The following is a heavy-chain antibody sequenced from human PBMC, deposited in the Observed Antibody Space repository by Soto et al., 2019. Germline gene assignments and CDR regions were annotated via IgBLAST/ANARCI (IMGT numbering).Heavy chain of an antibody. CDR3: XRATRSPDF. J-gene: IGHJ4*02. CDR2: IKEDVSVK. Sequence: EVQLVESGGDLVQPGGSLRLSCAASGFTFSSLWMTWVRQAPGKGLECVANIKEDVSVKYYVDSVKGRFTISRDNAKNXXXXXXXXXXXXXXXXXXXXRATRSPDFRGQGTLVTVSS. V-gene: IGHV3-7*02. CDR1: GFTFSSLW.